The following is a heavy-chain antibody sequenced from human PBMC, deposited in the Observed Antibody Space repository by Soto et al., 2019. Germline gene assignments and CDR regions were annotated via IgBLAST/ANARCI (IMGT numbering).Heavy chain of an antibody. CDR3: ARGGCSGGSCYGGHYYYYYYMDV. D-gene: IGHD2-15*01. J-gene: IGHJ6*03. Sequence: SVKVSCKASGGTFSSYTISWVRQAPGQGLEWMGRIIPILGIANYAQKFQGRVTITADKSTSTAYMELSSLRSEDTAVYYCARGGCSGGSCYGGHYYYYYYMDVWGKGTTVTVSS. V-gene: IGHV1-69*02. CDR1: GGTFSSYT. CDR2: IIPILGIA.